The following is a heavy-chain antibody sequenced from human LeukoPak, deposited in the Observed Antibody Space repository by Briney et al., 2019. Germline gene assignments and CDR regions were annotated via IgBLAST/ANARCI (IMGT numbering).Heavy chain of an antibody. CDR2: IIPIFGTA. V-gene: IGHV1-69*01. CDR3: ARGRMAGTYVFDY. D-gene: IGHD6-19*01. Sequence: AVKVSCKASGGTFSSYAISWVRQAPGQGLEWMGGIIPIFGTANYAQKFQGRVTITADESTSTAYMELSSLRSEDTAVYYCARGRMAGTYVFDYWGQGTLVTVSS. J-gene: IGHJ4*02. CDR1: GGTFSSYA.